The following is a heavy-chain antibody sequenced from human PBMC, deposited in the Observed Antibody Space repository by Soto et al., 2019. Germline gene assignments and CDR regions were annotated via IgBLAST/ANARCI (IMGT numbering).Heavy chain of an antibody. Sequence: QVQLQQSGPGLVKPSQTLSLTCAISGDSVSSNSAAWTWIRQSPSRGLEWLGRTYYRSTWSNDYAISVKSRITINPATSNNQFSLHLNSVTPEDTAVYYCARQIAATGTAGTFDYWGQGTLVTVSS. D-gene: IGHD6-13*01. J-gene: IGHJ4*02. CDR2: TYYRSTWSN. CDR1: GDSVSSNSAA. V-gene: IGHV6-1*01. CDR3: ARQIAATGTAGTFDY.